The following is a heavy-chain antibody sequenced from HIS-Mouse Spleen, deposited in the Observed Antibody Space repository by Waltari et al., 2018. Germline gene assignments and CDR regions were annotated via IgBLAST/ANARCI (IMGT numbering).Heavy chain of an antibody. CDR2: ISGSGGST. V-gene: IGHV3-23*01. CDR3: AKDKYSSGWFSNWFDP. CDR1: GFTFSSYA. Sequence: TASGFTFSSYAMSWVRQAPGKGLEWVSAISGSGGSTYYADSVKGRFTISRDNSKNTLYLQMNSLRAEDTAVYYCAKDKYSSGWFSNWFDPWGQGTLVTVSS. D-gene: IGHD6-19*01. J-gene: IGHJ5*02.